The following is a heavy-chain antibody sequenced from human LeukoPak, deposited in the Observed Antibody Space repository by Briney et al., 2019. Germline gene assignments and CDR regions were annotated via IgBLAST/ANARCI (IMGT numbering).Heavy chain of an antibody. CDR3: ATPLGPLGLIPYYFDY. Sequence: ASVKVSCKVSGYTLTELAMHWVRQAPGKGLERIGGFDPEKGETIYTQQLQGRLTMTEDTSTDTAYMELSSLTSEDTAVYYCATPLGPLGLIPYYFDYWGQGTLVTVSS. J-gene: IGHJ4*02. V-gene: IGHV1-24*01. D-gene: IGHD2-21*01. CDR2: FDPEKGET. CDR1: GYTLTELA.